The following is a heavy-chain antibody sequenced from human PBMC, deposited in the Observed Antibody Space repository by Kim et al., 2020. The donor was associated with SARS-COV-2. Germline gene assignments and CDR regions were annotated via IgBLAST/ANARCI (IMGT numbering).Heavy chain of an antibody. D-gene: IGHD3-3*01. V-gene: IGHV3-23*01. J-gene: IGHJ4*02. Sequence: VKGGFTISRDNSKNTLHLQMNSLRAEDTAVYYCAKAHNDFWSGYFGYFDYWGQGTLVTVSS. CDR3: AKAHNDFWSGYFGYFDY.